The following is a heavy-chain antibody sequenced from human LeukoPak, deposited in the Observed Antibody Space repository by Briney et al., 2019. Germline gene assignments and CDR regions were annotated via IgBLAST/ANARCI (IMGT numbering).Heavy chain of an antibody. CDR1: GGSINGGNYY. CDR2: ISPSGST. J-gene: IGHJ4*02. CDR3: ARVSYQEGVDY. Sequence: SETLSLTCTISGGSINGGNYYWTWLRQPAGKGLEWIGRISPSGSTNHNPSLTSRVTISVDTSKNQFSLKLNFVTAADTAVYYCARVSYQEGVDYWGQGTLVTVSS. V-gene: IGHV4-61*02. D-gene: IGHD2-2*01.